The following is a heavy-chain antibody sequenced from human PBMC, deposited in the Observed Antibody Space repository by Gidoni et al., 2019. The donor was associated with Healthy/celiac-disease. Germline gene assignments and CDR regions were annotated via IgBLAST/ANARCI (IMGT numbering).Heavy chain of an antibody. CDR1: GGSISSYY. J-gene: IGHJ4*02. CDR3: ARVPCSGGSCYDGY. D-gene: IGHD2-15*01. Sequence: QVQLQESGPGLVQPSETLSLTCTVSGGSISSYYWSWIRQPPGKGLEWIGYIYYSGSTNYNPSLKSRVTISVDTSKNQFSLKLSSVTAADTAVYYCARVPCSGGSCYDGYWGQGTLVTVSS. CDR2: IYYSGST. V-gene: IGHV4-59*01.